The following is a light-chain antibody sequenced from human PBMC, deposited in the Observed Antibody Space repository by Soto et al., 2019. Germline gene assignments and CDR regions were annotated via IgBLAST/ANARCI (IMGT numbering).Light chain of an antibody. CDR2: GAS. CDR3: QQYNNWPPFT. J-gene: IGKJ3*01. Sequence: EIVMTQSPATLSVSPGERATLSCRASQSVSSNLAWYQQKPVQAPRLLIYGASTSATGIPARFSGSGSGTEFTLTISSLQSEDFAVYYCQQYNNWPPFTFGPGTKVDIK. CDR1: QSVSSN. V-gene: IGKV3-15*01.